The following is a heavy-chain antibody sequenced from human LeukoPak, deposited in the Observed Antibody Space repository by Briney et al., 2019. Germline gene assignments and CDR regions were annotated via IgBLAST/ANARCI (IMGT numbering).Heavy chain of an antibody. CDR3: ARGRERGSSSSFTDY. J-gene: IGHJ4*02. CDR1: GYTSTSYD. CDR2: MNPNSANT. V-gene: IGHV1-8*03. D-gene: IGHD6-6*01. Sequence: ASVKVSCKASGYTSTSYDINWVRQPTGQGLEWMGWMNPNSANTGYARKFQGRVTITRNTSISTTYMELSSLRFEDTAVYYCARGRERGSSSSFTDYWGQGTLVTVSS.